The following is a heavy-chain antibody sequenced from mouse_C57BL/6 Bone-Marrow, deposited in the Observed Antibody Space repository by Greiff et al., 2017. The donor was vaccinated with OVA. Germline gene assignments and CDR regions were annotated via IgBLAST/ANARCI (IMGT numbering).Heavy chain of an antibody. D-gene: IGHD1-1*01. CDR1: GFTFSSYA. Sequence: DVMLVESGGGLVKPGGSLKLSCAASGFTFSSYAMSWVRQTPEQRLEWVATISDGGSYTYYPDNVKGRFTISRDNAKNNLYLQMSHLKSEDTAMYYCARDRYYYGSSSYAMDYWGQGTSVTVSS. CDR2: ISDGGSYT. CDR3: ARDRYYYGSSSYAMDY. J-gene: IGHJ4*01. V-gene: IGHV5-4*01.